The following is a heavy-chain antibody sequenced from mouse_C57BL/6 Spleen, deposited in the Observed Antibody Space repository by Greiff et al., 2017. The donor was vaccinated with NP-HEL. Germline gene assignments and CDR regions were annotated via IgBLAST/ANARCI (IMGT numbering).Heavy chain of an antibody. V-gene: IGHV1-81*01. CDR1: GYTFTSYG. CDR2: IYPRSGNT. J-gene: IGHJ4*01. CDR3: ARREGGDYDAVDY. D-gene: IGHD1-1*02. Sequence: VMLVESGAELARPGASVKLSCKASGYTFTSYGISWVKQRTGQGLEWIGEIYPRSGNTYYNEKFKGKATLTADKSSSTAYMELRSLTSEDSAVYFCARREGGDYDAVDYWGQGTAVTVSS.